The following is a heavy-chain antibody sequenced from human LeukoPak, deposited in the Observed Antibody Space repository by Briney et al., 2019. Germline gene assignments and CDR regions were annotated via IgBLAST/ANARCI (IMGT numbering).Heavy chain of an antibody. CDR1: GFTFSTSV. J-gene: IGHJ3*02. CDR3: ARGSGIAVGFFAFDI. Sequence: GGSLRLSCAASGFTFSTSVMHWVRQAPGKGLEWVSVISYDGSYKYYADSVKGRFTISRDNSKNTLFLQMNSLRTEDTAVYYCARGSGIAVGFFAFDIWGQGTMVTVSS. CDR2: ISYDGSYK. D-gene: IGHD6-19*01. V-gene: IGHV3-30-3*01.